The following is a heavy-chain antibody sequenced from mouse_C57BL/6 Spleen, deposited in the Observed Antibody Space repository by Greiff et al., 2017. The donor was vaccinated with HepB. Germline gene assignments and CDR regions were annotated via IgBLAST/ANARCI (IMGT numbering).Heavy chain of an antibody. CDR3: ARLGVFDY. CDR2: IYPGDGDT. J-gene: IGHJ2*01. CDR1: GYAFSSSW. V-gene: IGHV1-82*01. Sequence: VKLMESGPELVKPGASVKISCKASGYAFSSSWMNWVKQRPGEGLEWIGRIYPGDGDTNYNGKFKGKATLTADKSSSTAYMQLSSLTSEDSAVYFCARLGVFDYWGQGTTLTVSS.